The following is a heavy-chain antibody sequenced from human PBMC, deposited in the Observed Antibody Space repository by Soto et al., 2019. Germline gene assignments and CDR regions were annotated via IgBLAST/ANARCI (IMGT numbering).Heavy chain of an antibody. J-gene: IGHJ4*02. CDR1: GFTFDDYA. CDR2: ISWDGVST. Sequence: EVQLVESGGVVVQPGGSLRLSCAASGFTFDDYAMHWVRQAPGQGLEWVSLISWDGVSTYYADSVKGRFNISRDNSKNSLYLQMNSLRAEDTALYYCAKDIGGSGSLFDYWGQGTLVTVSS. D-gene: IGHD3-10*01. V-gene: IGHV3-43D*04. CDR3: AKDIGGSGSLFDY.